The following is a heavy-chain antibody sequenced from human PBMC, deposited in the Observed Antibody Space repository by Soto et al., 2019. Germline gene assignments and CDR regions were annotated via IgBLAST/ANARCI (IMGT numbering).Heavy chain of an antibody. V-gene: IGHV3-30-3*01. CDR1: GFNFSSYA. Sequence: PGGSLRLSCAASGFNFSSYAMHWVRQAPGKGLEWVAVISYDGSNKYYADSVKGRFTISRDNSKNTLYLQMNSLRAEDTAVYYCARDFNDDSSGPGYWGQGTLVTVSS. CDR2: ISYDGSNK. J-gene: IGHJ4*02. CDR3: ARDFNDDSSGPGY. D-gene: IGHD3-22*01.